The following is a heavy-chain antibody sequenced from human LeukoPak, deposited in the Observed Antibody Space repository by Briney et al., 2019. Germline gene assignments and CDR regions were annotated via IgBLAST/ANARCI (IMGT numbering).Heavy chain of an antibody. D-gene: IGHD1-14*01. CDR2: IIPILGIA. J-gene: IGHJ5*02. V-gene: IGHV1-69*04. CDR1: GGTFSSYA. Sequence: ASVKVSCKASGGTFSSYAISWVRQAPGQGLEWMGRIIPILGIANYAQKFQGRVTITADKSTSTAYMELSSLRSEDTAVYYCARSPGWAPYDNWFDPWGQGTLVTVSS. CDR3: ARSPGWAPYDNWFDP.